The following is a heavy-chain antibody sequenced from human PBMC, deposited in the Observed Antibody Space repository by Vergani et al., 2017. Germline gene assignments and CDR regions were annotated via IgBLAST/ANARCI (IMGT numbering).Heavy chain of an antibody. V-gene: IGHV1-69-2*01. CDR1: GYTFTDHY. D-gene: IGHD4-17*01. CDR2: VDPEDGET. CDR3: ATPRTVTTGVMEV. Sequence: EVQLVQSGAEVKKPGATMKISCKVSGYTFTDHYMHWVKQAPGKGLEWMGLVDPEDGETIYAEKFKGRVTIAADTSTDTAHLELSSLRSEDTAVDYCATPRTVTTGVMEVWLQETTVIVSS. J-gene: IGHJ6*02.